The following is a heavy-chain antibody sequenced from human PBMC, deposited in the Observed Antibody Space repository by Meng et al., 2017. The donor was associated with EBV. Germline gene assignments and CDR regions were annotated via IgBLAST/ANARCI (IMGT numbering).Heavy chain of an antibody. CDR3: ARAPDSWYDGPDH. D-gene: IGHD6-13*01. Sequence: GRLGAARGGVKKSGSSGNVSCKACGGSFSSYAIRWGRQAPAQGLEWWGGIIPICGTAYYTQTFQGRVTITADESTSTAYMELSSLRSEDTAVYYCARAPDSWYDGPDHWGQGTLVTVSS. CDR1: GGSFSSYA. V-gene: IGHV1-69*01. CDR2: IIPICGTA. J-gene: IGHJ5*02.